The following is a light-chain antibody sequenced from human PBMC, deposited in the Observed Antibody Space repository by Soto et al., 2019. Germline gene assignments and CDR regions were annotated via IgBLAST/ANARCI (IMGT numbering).Light chain of an antibody. J-gene: IGKJ1*01. Sequence: ESTQRPSSLSASVGDRVTITCRASQGIRNDLGWYQQKPGKAPKLLIYKASSLESGVPSRFSGSGSGTEFTLTISSLQPEDFAVYYWHQYNHWLTWTFGQGTKV. CDR2: KAS. CDR3: HQYNHWLTWT. CDR1: QGIRND. V-gene: IGKV1-17*01.